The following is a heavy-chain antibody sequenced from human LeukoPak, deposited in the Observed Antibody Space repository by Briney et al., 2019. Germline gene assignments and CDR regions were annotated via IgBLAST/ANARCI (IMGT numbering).Heavy chain of an antibody. D-gene: IGHD3-3*01. CDR2: ISGSGDNT. V-gene: IGHV3-23*01. CDR3: VRDQFFSFDY. J-gene: IGHJ4*02. CDR1: GFTFSSYA. Sequence: GGSLRLSCAASGFTFSSYAMSWVRQAPGKGLEWVSGISGSGDNTYYADSVKGRFTISRDNAKNSLYLQMSSLRDGDTAVYYCVRDQFFSFDYWGQGTLVTVSS.